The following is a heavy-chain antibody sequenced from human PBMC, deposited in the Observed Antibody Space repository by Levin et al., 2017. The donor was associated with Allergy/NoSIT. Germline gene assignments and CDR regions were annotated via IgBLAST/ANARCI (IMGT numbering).Heavy chain of an antibody. J-gene: IGHJ4*02. D-gene: IGHD6-19*01. V-gene: IGHV4-61*01. CDR2: IYYSGST. CDR3: ASTPQYSSGWYSRD. Sequence: GSLRLSCTVSGGSVSSGSYYWSWIRQPPGKGLEWIGYIYYSGSTNYNPSLKSRITISVDTSKNQFSLKLSSVTAADTAVYYCASTPQYSSGWYSRDWGQGTLVTVSS. CDR1: GGSVSSGSYY.